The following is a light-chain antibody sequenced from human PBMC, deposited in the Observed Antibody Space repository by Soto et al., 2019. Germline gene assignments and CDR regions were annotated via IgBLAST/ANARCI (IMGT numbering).Light chain of an antibody. CDR3: HQYEWYSMS. J-gene: IGKJ4*01. CDR2: TAS. V-gene: IGKV1-5*03. Sequence: DSQMTQYPSTLSASVGDRVTITCRASQSISSWLAWYQQKPGKAPKLLISTASTLQSGVPPRFSGSRYGTELTLTTSSLKPDDFATYYCHQYEWYSMSFGGGTKEEIK. CDR1: QSISSW.